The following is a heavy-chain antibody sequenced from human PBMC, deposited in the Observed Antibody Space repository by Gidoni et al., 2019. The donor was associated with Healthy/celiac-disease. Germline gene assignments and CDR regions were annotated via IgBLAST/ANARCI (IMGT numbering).Heavy chain of an antibody. V-gene: IGHV3-33*01. CDR2: IWYDGSNK. J-gene: IGHJ4*02. Sequence: QVQLVESGGGVVQPGRSLRLSCAASGFTFSSYGMHWVRQAPGKGLEWVAVIWYDGSNKYYADSVKGRFTISRDNSKNTLYLQMNSLRAEDTAVYYCASGIEMATFIFDYWGQGTLVTVSS. CDR1: GFTFSSYG. CDR3: ASGIEMATFIFDY. D-gene: IGHD5-12*01.